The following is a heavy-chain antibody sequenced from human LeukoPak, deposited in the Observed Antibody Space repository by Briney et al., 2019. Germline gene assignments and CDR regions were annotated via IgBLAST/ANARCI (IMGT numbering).Heavy chain of an antibody. Sequence: GGSLRLSCAASGFTFSSYGMHWVRQAPGKGLEWVAVIWYDGSNKDYADSVKGRFTISRDNSKNTLYLQMNSLRAEDTAVYYCARDGFTMIVVGWYFDLWGRGTLVAVSS. V-gene: IGHV3-33*01. J-gene: IGHJ2*01. D-gene: IGHD3-22*01. CDR1: GFTFSSYG. CDR3: ARDGFTMIVVGWYFDL. CDR2: IWYDGSNK.